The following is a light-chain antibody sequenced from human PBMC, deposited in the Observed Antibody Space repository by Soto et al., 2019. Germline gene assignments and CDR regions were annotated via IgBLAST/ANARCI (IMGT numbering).Light chain of an antibody. CDR1: SSDVGGYNY. CDR2: EVT. J-gene: IGLJ1*01. V-gene: IGLV2-14*03. Sequence: QSVLTQPAPVSGSPGQSITISCPGTSSDVGGYNYVSWYQQHPGKAPKVMIYEVTNRPSGVPNRFSGSKSGNTASLTISGLQAEDEADYYCSSYTSSSTPYVFGTGTKVTVL. CDR3: SSYTSSSTPYV.